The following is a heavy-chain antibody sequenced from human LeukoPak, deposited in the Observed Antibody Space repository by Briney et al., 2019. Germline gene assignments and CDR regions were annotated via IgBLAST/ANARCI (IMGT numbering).Heavy chain of an antibody. CDR3: AKDIERYFPHYYYYYGMDV. V-gene: IGHV3-43*02. Sequence: GGSLRLSCAASGFTFDDYAMHWVRQAPGKGLGWVSLISGDGGSTYYADSVKGRFTISRDNSKNSLYLQMNSLRTEDTALYYCAKDIERYFPHYYYYYGMDVWGQGTTVTVSS. CDR1: GFTFDDYA. CDR2: ISGDGGST. J-gene: IGHJ6*02. D-gene: IGHD3-9*01.